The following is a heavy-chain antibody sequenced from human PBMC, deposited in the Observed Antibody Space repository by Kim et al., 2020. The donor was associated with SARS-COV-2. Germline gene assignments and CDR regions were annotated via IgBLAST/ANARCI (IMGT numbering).Heavy chain of an antibody. D-gene: IGHD2-8*02. J-gene: IGHJ4*02. CDR3: GTVFEH. V-gene: IGHV3-74*01. Sequence: DHEGIGTRYADSVKGRFTISRDTDKSILYLQMISLTAEDTAVYYCGTVFEHWGQGTLVTVSS. CDR2: DHEGIGT.